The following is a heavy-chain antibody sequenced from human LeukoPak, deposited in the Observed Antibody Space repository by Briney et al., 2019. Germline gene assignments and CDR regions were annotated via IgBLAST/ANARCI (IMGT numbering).Heavy chain of an antibody. CDR1: GFTFSSYG. V-gene: IGHV3-33*01. D-gene: IGHD1-26*01. Sequence: GRPLRLSCAASGFTFSSYGMHWVRQAPGKGLEWVAVIWYDGSNKYYADSVKGRFTISRDNSKNALYLQMNSLRAEDTAVYYCARGSGSPFYWGQGTLVTVSS. CDR3: ARGSGSPFY. J-gene: IGHJ4*02. CDR2: IWYDGSNK.